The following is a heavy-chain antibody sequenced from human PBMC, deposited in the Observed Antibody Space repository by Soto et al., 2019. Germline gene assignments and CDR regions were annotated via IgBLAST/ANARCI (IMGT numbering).Heavy chain of an antibody. Sequence: SETLSLTCTVSGGSISSYYWSWIRQPPGKGLEWIGSIYYSGSTYYNPSLKSRVTISVDTTKNQFSLKLSSVTAADTAVYYCARRGHFGVVTNWFDPWGQGTLVTVSS. CDR1: GGSISSYY. CDR2: IYYSGST. D-gene: IGHD3-3*01. J-gene: IGHJ5*02. CDR3: ARRGHFGVVTNWFDP. V-gene: IGHV4-59*05.